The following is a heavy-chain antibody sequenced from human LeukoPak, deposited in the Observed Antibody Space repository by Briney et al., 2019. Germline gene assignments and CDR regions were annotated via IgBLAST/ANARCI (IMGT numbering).Heavy chain of an antibody. J-gene: IGHJ4*01. V-gene: IGHV4-31*11. Sequence: SETLSLTCAVYGGSFSGYYWSWIRQHPGKGLEWIGYIYYSGSTYYNPSLKSRVTISVDTSKNQFSLKLSSVTAADTAIYSCARQEVSSSYYGLDYWGHGTPVTVSS. CDR3: ARQEVSSSYYGLDY. CDR1: GGSFSGYY. CDR2: IYYSGST. D-gene: IGHD1-26*01.